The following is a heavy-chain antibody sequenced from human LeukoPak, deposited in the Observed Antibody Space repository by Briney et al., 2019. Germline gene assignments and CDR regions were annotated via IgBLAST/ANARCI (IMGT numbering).Heavy chain of an antibody. D-gene: IGHD3-16*01. CDR1: GFTFTRYW. J-gene: IGHJ3*02. CDR3: ARGGLGHAFDI. V-gene: IGHV3-74*01. Sequence: PGGSLRLSCSASGFTFTRYWMHWVRQAPGKGLVWVSSVNSDGTGRIYADAVKGRITISRDNAKSSVFLELNSLRAEDTATYYCARGGLGHAFDIWGQGTMVTVSS. CDR2: VNSDGTGR.